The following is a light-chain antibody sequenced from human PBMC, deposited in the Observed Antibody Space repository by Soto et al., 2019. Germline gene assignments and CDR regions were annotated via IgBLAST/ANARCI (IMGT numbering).Light chain of an antibody. Sequence: DIQMTQSQSSLFASVGDRVTITCRASQSIRSYLNWYQQKPGKAPNLLIYSASSLQSGVPSRFSGSGSETDFTLTISSLQPEDFATYYCQQSYSTPPTFGQGTKLEIK. CDR3: QQSYSTPPT. CDR2: SAS. CDR1: QSIRSY. J-gene: IGKJ2*01. V-gene: IGKV1-39*01.